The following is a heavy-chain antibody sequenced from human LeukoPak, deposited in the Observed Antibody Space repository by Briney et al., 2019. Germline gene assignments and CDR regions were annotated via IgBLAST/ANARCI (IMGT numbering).Heavy chain of an antibody. J-gene: IGHJ4*02. V-gene: IGHV4-34*01. CDR3: ARGYEPGYCSGGSCFPFDY. Sequence: SETLSLTCAVYGGSFSGYYWSWIRQPPGKGLEWIGEINHSGSTNYNPSLKSRVTISVDTSKNQFSLKLSSVTAADTAVYYCARGYEPGYCSGGSCFPFDYWGQGTLVTVSS. D-gene: IGHD2-15*01. CDR1: GGSFSGYY. CDR2: INHSGST.